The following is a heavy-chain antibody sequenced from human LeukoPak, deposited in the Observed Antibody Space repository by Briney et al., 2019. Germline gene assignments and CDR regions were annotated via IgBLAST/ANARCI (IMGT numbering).Heavy chain of an antibody. J-gene: IGHJ4*02. Sequence: GGSLRLSYAASGFTFSSYWMSWVRQAPGKGLEWVANIKQDGSEKYYVDSVKGRFTISRDNAKNSLYLQMNSLRAEDTAVYYCARDTLDYYGSGSYYTWGQGTLVTVSS. V-gene: IGHV3-7*01. CDR1: GFTFSSYW. D-gene: IGHD3-10*01. CDR2: IKQDGSEK. CDR3: ARDTLDYYGSGSYYT.